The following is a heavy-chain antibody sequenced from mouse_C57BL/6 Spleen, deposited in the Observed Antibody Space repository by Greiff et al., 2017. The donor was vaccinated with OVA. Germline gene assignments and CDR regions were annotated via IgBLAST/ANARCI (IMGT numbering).Heavy chain of an antibody. Sequence: QVQLQQSGPGLVQPSQSLSITCTVSGFSLTSYGVHWVRQSPGKGLEWLGVIWSGGSTDYNAAFMSRLSIPKDNSKSQVFFKMNSLQADDTAIYYCAKNFGELRYYFDYWGQGTTLTVSS. D-gene: IGHD1-3*01. CDR2: IWSGGST. V-gene: IGHV2-5*01. J-gene: IGHJ2*01. CDR1: GFSLTSYG. CDR3: AKNFGELRYYFDY.